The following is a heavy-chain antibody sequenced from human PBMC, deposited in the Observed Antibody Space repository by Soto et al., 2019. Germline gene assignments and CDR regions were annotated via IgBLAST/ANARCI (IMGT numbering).Heavy chain of an antibody. V-gene: IGHV4-30-2*01. CDR3: ARDPSIVVVTGRLYYYYGMDV. J-gene: IGHJ6*02. CDR1: GGSISSGGYS. CDR2: IYRSGST. D-gene: IGHD2-21*02. Sequence: SETLSLTCAVSGGSISSGGYSWSWIRQPPGKGLEWIGYIYRSGSTNYNPSLKSRVTISVDTSKNQFSLKLSSVTAADTAVYYCARDPSIVVVTGRLYYYYGMDVWGQGTTVTVSS.